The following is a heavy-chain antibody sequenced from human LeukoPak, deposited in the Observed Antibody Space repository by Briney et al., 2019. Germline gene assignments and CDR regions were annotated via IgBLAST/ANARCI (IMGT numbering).Heavy chain of an antibody. V-gene: IGHV4-34*01. CDR3: ARGLYSGYADYFDY. CDR2: INHSGST. Sequence: SETLSLTCAVYGGSFSGYYWSWIRQPPGKGLEWMGEINHSGSTNYNPSLKSRVTISVDTSKNQFSLKLSSVTAADSAVYYCARGLYSGYADYFDYWGQGTLVTVSS. CDR1: GGSFSGYY. J-gene: IGHJ4*02. D-gene: IGHD5-12*01.